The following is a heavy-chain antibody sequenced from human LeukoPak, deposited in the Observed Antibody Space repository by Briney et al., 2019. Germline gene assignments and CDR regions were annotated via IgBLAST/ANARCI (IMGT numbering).Heavy chain of an antibody. CDR2: IFSSGST. Sequence: SETLSLTCAVHGGSFSDSYWNWIRQPPGKGLEWIGYIFSSGSTNYNPSLKSRVTISEDTSVNQFSLKLSSVTAADTAVYYCARHYYDRSDSYSFDYWGQGTLVTVSS. V-gene: IGHV4-59*08. CDR1: GGSFSDSY. J-gene: IGHJ4*02. D-gene: IGHD3-22*01. CDR3: ARHYYDRSDSYSFDY.